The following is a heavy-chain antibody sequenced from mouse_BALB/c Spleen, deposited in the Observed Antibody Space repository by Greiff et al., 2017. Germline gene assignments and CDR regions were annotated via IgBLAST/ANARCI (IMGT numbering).Heavy chain of an antibody. Sequence: DVMLVESGGGLVQPGGSRKLSCAASGFTFSDYGMAWVRQAPGKGPEWVAFISNLAYSIYYADTVTGRFTISRENAKNTLYLEMSSLRSEDTAMYYCARDPGVGFDYWGQGTTLTVAS. CDR3: ARDPGVGFDY. CDR2: ISNLAYSI. V-gene: IGHV5-15*02. CDR1: GFTFSDYG. J-gene: IGHJ2*01.